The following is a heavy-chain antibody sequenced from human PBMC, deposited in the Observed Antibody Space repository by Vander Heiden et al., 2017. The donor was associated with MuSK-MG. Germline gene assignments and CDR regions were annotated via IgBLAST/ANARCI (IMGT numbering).Heavy chain of an antibody. J-gene: IGHJ3*02. CDR3: ARVELGAFDI. D-gene: IGHD3-10*01. CDR1: GGSISSYY. V-gene: IGHV4-59*01. Sequence: QVQLQESGPGLVKPSETLSLTCTVSGGSISSYYWSWIRQPPGKGLEWIGYIYYSGSTNYNPSLKSRVTISVDTSKNQFSLKLSSVTAADTAVYYCARVELGAFDIWGQGTMVTVSS. CDR2: IYYSGST.